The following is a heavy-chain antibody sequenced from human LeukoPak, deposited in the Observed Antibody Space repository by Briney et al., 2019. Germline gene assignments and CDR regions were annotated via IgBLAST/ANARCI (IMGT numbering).Heavy chain of an antibody. CDR2: ISRSGGST. CDR3: AKQSSGVVY. Sequence: GGSLRLSCAASGFTFSSYDMNWVRQAPGKGLEWVSGISRSGGSTYYADSVKGRFSISRDNSKDTLYLQMNSLRAEDTAVYYCAKQSSGVVYWGQGILVTVSS. D-gene: IGHD3-3*01. V-gene: IGHV3-23*01. CDR1: GFTFSSYD. J-gene: IGHJ4*02.